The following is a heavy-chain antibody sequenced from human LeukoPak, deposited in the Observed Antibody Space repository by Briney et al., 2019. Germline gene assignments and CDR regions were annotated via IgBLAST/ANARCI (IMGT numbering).Heavy chain of an antibody. Sequence: GGSLRLSWVASGFTFTTYWMTWVRQAQGKGLEWVASIKQDGSEKYYVDSVKGRFTISRDNTKNSVYLQMDSLRAEDTAVYNCAREPPTNRDSSNYGNWGQGTLVTVSS. CDR1: GFTFTTYW. D-gene: IGHD4-11*01. J-gene: IGHJ4*02. V-gene: IGHV3-7*01. CDR2: IKQDGSEK. CDR3: AREPPTNRDSSNYGN.